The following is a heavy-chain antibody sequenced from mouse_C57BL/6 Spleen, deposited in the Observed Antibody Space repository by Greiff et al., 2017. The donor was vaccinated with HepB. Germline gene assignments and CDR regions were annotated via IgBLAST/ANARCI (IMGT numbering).Heavy chain of an antibody. D-gene: IGHD1-1*01. CDR2: INPNNGGT. V-gene: IGHV1-22*01. Sequence: VQLQQSGPELVKPGASVKMSCKASGYTFTDYNMHWVKQSHGKSLEWIGYINPNNGGTSYNQKFKGKATLTVNKSSSTAYMELRSLTSEDSAVYYCSRLVNYYGSSSPFAYWGQGTLVTVSA. CDR3: SRLVNYYGSSSPFAY. J-gene: IGHJ3*01. CDR1: GYTFTDYN.